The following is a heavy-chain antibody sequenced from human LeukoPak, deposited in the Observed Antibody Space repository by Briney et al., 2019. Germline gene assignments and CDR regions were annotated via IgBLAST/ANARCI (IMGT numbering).Heavy chain of an antibody. CDR2: ISGGADIT. CDR1: GFTFINYA. Sequence: GGSVRLSCAASGFTFINYAMYWVRQAPGKGLEWVSGISGGADITYYADSVKGRFTISRDNSKNTLYMQMNSLRAEDTAVYYCAKDREDYYYDSSGYPYYFDYWGQGTLVTVSS. CDR3: AKDREDYYYDSSGYPYYFDY. D-gene: IGHD3-22*01. V-gene: IGHV3-23*01. J-gene: IGHJ4*02.